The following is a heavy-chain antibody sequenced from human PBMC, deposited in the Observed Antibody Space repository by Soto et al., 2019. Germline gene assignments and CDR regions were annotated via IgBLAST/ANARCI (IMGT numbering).Heavy chain of an antibody. Sequence: SETLSLTCAVYGGSFSGYYWSWIRQPPGKGLEWIGEINHSGSTNYNPSLKSRVTISVDTSKNQFSLKLSSVTAADTAVYYCARRLRFLEWLLNYGSGRRPQDWFDPWGQGTLVTVSS. V-gene: IGHV4-34*01. CDR2: INHSGST. CDR1: GGSFSGYY. J-gene: IGHJ5*02. CDR3: ARRLRFLEWLLNYGSGRRPQDWFDP. D-gene: IGHD3-3*01.